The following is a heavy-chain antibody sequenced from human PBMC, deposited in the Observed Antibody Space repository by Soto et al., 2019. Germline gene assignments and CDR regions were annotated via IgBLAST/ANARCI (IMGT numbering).Heavy chain of an antibody. CDR1: GYTFTSYD. J-gene: IGHJ4*02. CDR3: AREKSRGKYNDY. V-gene: IGHV1-8*01. CDR2: MKPHSGNT. Sequence: QVQLAQSGAEVKKPGASVKVSCKASGYTFTSYDINWVRQATGQGLEWMGWMKPHSGNTGYAKKFRGRVTMTRNTSTSTAYCELSSLRSEDTAVYYGAREKSRGKYNDYWGQGTLVTVSS. D-gene: IGHD3-22*01.